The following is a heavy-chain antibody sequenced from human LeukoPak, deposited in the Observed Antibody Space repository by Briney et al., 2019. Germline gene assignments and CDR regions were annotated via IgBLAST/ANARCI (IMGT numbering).Heavy chain of an antibody. CDR2: INPNSGGT. Sequence: ASVKVSCKASGYTFTGYYMHWVRQAPGQGLEWMGWINPNSGGTNYAQKFQGRVTMTRDTSISTAYMELSRLRSDDTAVYYCARVAYSSSWYYGMDVWGQGTTVTVSS. CDR3: ARVAYSSSWYYGMDV. J-gene: IGHJ6*02. V-gene: IGHV1-2*02. D-gene: IGHD6-13*01. CDR1: GYTFTGYY.